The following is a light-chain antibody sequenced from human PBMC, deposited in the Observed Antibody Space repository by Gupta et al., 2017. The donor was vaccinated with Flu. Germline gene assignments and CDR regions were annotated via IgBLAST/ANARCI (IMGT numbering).Light chain of an antibody. V-gene: IGLV2-11*01. CDR3: CSYVGNYAWV. Sequence: SVTISWAGTSRDVGNYIYVSWYQQHPDKAPKLMIYDVSKRPSGVPDRFSGSKSGNTASLTISGLQAEDEADYYCCSYVGNYAWVFGGGTKLTVL. J-gene: IGLJ3*02. CDR2: DVS. CDR1: SRDVGNYIY.